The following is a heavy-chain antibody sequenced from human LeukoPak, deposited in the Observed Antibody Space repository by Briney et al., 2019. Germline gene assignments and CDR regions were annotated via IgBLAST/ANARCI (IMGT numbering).Heavy chain of an antibody. CDR3: ARPDYGGNGVFYY. CDR1: GYSISSGYY. Sequence: SETLSLTCAVSGYSISSGYYWGWIRQPPGKGLEWIGSIYHSGSTYYNPSLKSRFTISADTSKNQFSLKLSSVTAADTAVYYCARPDYGGNGVFYYWGQRSLVTVSS. J-gene: IGHJ4*02. V-gene: IGHV4-38-2*01. D-gene: IGHD4-23*01. CDR2: IYHSGST.